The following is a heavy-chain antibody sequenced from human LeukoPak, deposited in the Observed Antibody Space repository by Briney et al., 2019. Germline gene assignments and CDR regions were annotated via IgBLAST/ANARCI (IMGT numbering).Heavy chain of an antibody. J-gene: IGHJ4*02. D-gene: IGHD3-9*01. V-gene: IGHV4-38-2*02. CDR3: ARDGGSYYDILTGYYNPPFDY. CDR1: GYSISSGYY. Sequence: SETLSLTCTVSGYSISSGYYWGWIRQPPGKGLEWIGSIYHSGSTYYNPSLKSRVTISVDTSKNQFSLKLSSVTAADTAVYYCARDGGSYYDILTGYYNPPFDYWGQGTLVTVSS. CDR2: IYHSGST.